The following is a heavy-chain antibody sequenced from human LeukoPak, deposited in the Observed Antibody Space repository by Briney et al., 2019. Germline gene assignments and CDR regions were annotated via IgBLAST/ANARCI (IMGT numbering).Heavy chain of an antibody. CDR3: ARGISSILPSWGYLNWFDS. Sequence: SETLSLTCAVYGGSFSGYYWSWIRQPPGKGLEWIGEINHSGSTNYNPSLKSRVTISVDTSKNQFSLKLSSVTAADTAVYYCARGISSILPSWGYLNWFDSWGQGTLVTVSS. CDR2: INHSGST. J-gene: IGHJ5*01. CDR1: GGSFSGYY. V-gene: IGHV4-34*01. D-gene: IGHD3-16*01.